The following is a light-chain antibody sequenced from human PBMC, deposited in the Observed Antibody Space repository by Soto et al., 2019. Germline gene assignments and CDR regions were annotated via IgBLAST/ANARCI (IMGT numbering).Light chain of an antibody. J-gene: IGLJ2*01. CDR1: SSDVGGYDY. V-gene: IGLV2-8*01. CDR3: LSYAGSNILV. CDR2: EVS. Sequence: QSALTQPPSASGSPGQSVTISCTGTSSDVGGYDYVSCYQQHPGKAPKLMIYEVSKRPSGVPDRFSGSKSGNTASLTVSGLQAEDEADYYCLSYAGSNILVFGGGTKLTVL.